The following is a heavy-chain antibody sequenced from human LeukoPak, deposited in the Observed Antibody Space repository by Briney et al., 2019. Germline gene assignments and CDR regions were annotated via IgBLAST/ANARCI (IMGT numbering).Heavy chain of an antibody. CDR3: AREVLRYFDWSTPGYFDY. D-gene: IGHD3-9*01. V-gene: IGHV1-69*06. Sequence: GASVKLSCKASGGTFSSYAISCVRQAPGQGLEWMGWIIPIFGTANYAQKFQGRVTITADKSTITAYMELSSLRSEDTAVYYCAREVLRYFDWSTPGYFDYWGQGTLVTVSS. CDR1: GGTFSSYA. CDR2: IIPIFGTA. J-gene: IGHJ4*02.